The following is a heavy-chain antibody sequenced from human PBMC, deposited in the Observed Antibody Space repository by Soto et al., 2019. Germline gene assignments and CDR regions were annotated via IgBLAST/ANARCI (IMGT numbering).Heavy chain of an antibody. CDR3: ARDRGIQLWSHYFDY. J-gene: IGHJ4*02. D-gene: IGHD5-18*01. CDR1: GFTFSSYA. Sequence: PGGSLRLSCAASGFTFSSYAMHWVRQAPGKGLVWVAVISYDGSNKYYADSVKGRFTISRDNSKNTLYLQMNSLRAEDTAVYYCARDRGIQLWSHYFDYWGQGTLVTVSS. CDR2: ISYDGSNK. V-gene: IGHV3-30-3*01.